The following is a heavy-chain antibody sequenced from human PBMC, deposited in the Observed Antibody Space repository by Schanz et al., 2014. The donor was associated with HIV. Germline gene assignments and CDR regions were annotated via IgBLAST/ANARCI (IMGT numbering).Heavy chain of an antibody. CDR3: ARLGLAAYAFDI. J-gene: IGHJ3*02. V-gene: IGHV3-13*01. CDR2: IGTAGDT. D-gene: IGHD1-26*01. Sequence: EVQVVESGGGLVQPGGSLRLSCAASGFTFSSYDMHWVRQATGKGLEWVSAIGTAGDTYYPGSVKGRFTISRENAKNSLYLQMNSLRAGDTAVYYCARLGLAAYAFDIWGQGTMVTVSS. CDR1: GFTFSSYD.